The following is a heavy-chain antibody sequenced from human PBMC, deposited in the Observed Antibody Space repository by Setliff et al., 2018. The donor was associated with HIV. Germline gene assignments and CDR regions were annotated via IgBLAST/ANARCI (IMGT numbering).Heavy chain of an antibody. Sequence: PSETLSLTCTVSGDSIISYYWTWIRQPPGKGLEWIGYIHHSGSSDYTPSLRSRVTMSVDTSKNQFSLKLSSVTAADTAVYYCAREHDYSNYRRLDSWGQGILVTVSS. CDR3: AREHDYSNYRRLDS. J-gene: IGHJ4*02. CDR1: GDSIISYY. V-gene: IGHV4-4*08. CDR2: IHHSGSS. D-gene: IGHD4-4*01.